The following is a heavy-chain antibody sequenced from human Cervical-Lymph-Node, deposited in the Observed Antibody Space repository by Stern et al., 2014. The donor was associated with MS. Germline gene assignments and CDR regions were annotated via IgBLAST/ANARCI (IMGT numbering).Heavy chain of an antibody. J-gene: IGHJ4*02. CDR3: ARVPVSSVGATYFDY. V-gene: IGHV1-18*04. D-gene: IGHD1-26*01. CDR1: GYTFTSYG. CDR2: ISAYNGNT. Sequence: VQLLESGAEVKKPGASVKVSCKASGYTFTSYGISWVRQAPGQGLEWMGWISAYNGNTNYAQKLQGRVTMTTDTSTSTAYMELRSLRSDDTSVYYCARVPVSSVGATYFDYWGQGTLVTVSS.